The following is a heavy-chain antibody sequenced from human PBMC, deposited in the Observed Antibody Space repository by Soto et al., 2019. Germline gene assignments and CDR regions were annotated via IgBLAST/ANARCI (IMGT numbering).Heavy chain of an antibody. Sequence: ASVKVSCKASGYTFTSYAMHWVRQAPGQRLEWMGWINAGNGNTKYSQKFQGRVTITRDTSASTAYMELSSLRSEDMAVYYCARVRLTGDRPVYYFDYWGQGTLVTVSS. CDR3: ARVRLTGDRPVYYFDY. D-gene: IGHD7-27*01. CDR2: INAGNGNT. CDR1: GYTFTSYA. V-gene: IGHV1-3*01. J-gene: IGHJ4*02.